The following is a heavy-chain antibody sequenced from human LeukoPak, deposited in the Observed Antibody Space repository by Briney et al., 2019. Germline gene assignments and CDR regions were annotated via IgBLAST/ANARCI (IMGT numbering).Heavy chain of an antibody. CDR3: ARSSSGYPHAFDY. D-gene: IGHD3-22*01. V-gene: IGHV1-18*01. CDR2: ISTYNGNT. CDR1: GYTFTNYG. Sequence: GASVKVSCKASGYTFTNYGIRWVRQAPGQGLEWMGWISTYNGNTNYAQKFQGRVTMTTDTSTSTAYMELRSLRSDDTALYYCARSSSGYPHAFDYWGQGTLVTVSS. J-gene: IGHJ4*02.